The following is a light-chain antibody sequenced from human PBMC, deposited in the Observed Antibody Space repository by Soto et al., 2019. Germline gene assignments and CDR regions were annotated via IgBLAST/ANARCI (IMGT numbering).Light chain of an antibody. V-gene: IGKV1-5*01. J-gene: IGKJ1*01. CDR1: QSVGYW. CDR2: DAS. CDR3: QHYYSSWT. Sequence: IQMTQSPSTLSASVGDRVAITCRASQSVGYWLTWYQQKPGKAPQFLIYDASNLHDGVPSRFIGSGSGTEFTLTICCLQTDDFASYYCQHYYSSWTFGQGTKVDIK.